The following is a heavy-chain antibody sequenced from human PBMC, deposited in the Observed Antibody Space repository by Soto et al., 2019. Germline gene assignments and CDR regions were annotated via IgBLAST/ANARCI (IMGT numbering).Heavy chain of an antibody. CDR2: IWYDGSNK. J-gene: IGHJ6*02. Sequence: QVQLVESGGGVVQPGRSLRLSCVASGFTFSSYGMHWVRQAPGKGLEWVAVIWYDGSNKYYADSVKGRFTISRDNSKNTLYLQMNSLRAEDTAVYYCARGVSNYYYAMDVWGQGTMVTVSS. D-gene: IGHD2-21*01. CDR1: GFTFSSYG. V-gene: IGHV3-33*01. CDR3: ARGVSNYYYAMDV.